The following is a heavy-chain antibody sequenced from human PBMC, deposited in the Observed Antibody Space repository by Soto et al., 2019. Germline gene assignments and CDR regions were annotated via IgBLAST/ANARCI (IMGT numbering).Heavy chain of an antibody. CDR1: GDSLNSGDYS. J-gene: IGHJ4*02. CDR3: ARDSARFGPAFDN. V-gene: IGHV4-30-4*01. CDR2: VFYTWGA. D-gene: IGHD3-3*01. Sequence: PPETLSLTCTVSGDSLNSGDYSLNWIRHAPGKGLEWIAFVFYTWGAYYYNPSLKSRVAISVDTSKNPLSLKLTSVTAADTAVYYGARDSARFGPAFDNWAQGTLVTVSS.